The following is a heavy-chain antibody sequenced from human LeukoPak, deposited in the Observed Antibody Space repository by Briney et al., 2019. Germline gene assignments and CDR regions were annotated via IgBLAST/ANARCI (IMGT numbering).Heavy chain of an antibody. CDR3: ARGVIIEDYYYYMDL. D-gene: IGHD3-10*01. CDR2: IYTSGST. V-gene: IGHV4-4*07. CDR1: GGSISSYY. J-gene: IGHJ6*03. Sequence: PSETLSLTCTVSGGSISSYYWSWIRQPTGKGLEWIGRIYTSGSTNYNPSLKSRVTMSVDTSKNQFSLKLSSVTAADTAVYYCARGVIIEDYYYYMDLWGKGTTVTVSS.